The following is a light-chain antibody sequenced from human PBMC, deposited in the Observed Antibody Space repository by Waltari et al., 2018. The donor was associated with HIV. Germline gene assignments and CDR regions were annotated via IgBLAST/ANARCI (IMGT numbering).Light chain of an antibody. CDR2: EGS. J-gene: IGLJ3*02. V-gene: IGLV2-23*01. CDR3: CSYAGSSTLV. Sequence: QSALTQPAFVSGSPGQSITISSPGTSRDFGSSNLVSWYQQHPGKAPKLMIYEGSKRPSGVSNRFSGSKSGNTASLTISGLQAEDEADYYCCSYAGSSTLVFGGGTKLTVL. CDR1: SRDFGSSNL.